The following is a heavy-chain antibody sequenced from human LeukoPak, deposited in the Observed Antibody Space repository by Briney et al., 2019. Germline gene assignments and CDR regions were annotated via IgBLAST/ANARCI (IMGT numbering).Heavy chain of an antibody. CDR3: ARSPIQTYYYDSSGPRAWWYFDL. J-gene: IGHJ2*01. V-gene: IGHV4-39*01. Sequence: SETLSLTCTVSGGSISSSSYYWGWIRQPPGKGLEWIGSGYYSGTTYYNPSLKSRVTISVDTSKNQFSLKLSSVTAADTAVYYCARSPIQTYYYDSSGPRAWWYFDLWGRGTLVTVSS. D-gene: IGHD3-22*01. CDR2: GYYSGTT. CDR1: GGSISSSSYY.